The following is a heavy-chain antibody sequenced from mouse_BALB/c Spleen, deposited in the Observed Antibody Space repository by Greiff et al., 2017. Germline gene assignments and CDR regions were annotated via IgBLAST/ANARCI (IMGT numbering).Heavy chain of an antibody. J-gene: IGHJ4*01. CDR1: GFSLTSYG. CDR3: ARDRGYYGSSYDAMDY. CDR2: IWAGGST. D-gene: IGHD1-1*01. Sequence: VQRVESGPGLVAPSQSLSITCTVSGFSLTSYGVHWVRQPPGKGLEWLGVIWAGGSTNYNSALMSRLSISKDNSKSQVFLKMNSLQTDDTAMYYCARDRGYYGSSYDAMDYWGQGTSVTVSS. V-gene: IGHV2-9*02.